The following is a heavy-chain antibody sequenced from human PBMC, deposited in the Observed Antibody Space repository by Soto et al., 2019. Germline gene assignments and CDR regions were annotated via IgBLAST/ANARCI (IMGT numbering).Heavy chain of an antibody. J-gene: IGHJ4*02. D-gene: IGHD3-10*01. CDR1: GFTFSSYS. Sequence: EVQLVESGGGLVQPGGSLRLSCAASGFTFSSYSMNWVRQAPGKGLEWVSYISSSSSTIYYADSVKGRFTISRDNAKNSLYLQMNSLRAEDTAVYYCAPRYYYCSGSYFVWGQGTLVTVSS. V-gene: IGHV3-48*01. CDR3: APRYYYCSGSYFV. CDR2: ISSSSSTI.